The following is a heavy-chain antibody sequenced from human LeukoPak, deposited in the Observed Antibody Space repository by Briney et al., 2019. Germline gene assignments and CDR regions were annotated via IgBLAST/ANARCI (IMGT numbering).Heavy chain of an antibody. Sequence: PSETLSLTCSVSCVSLSSYYWDWLRQPPGKGLEWIGYISDTGKTDSNPSLKSRVTISLDTSKKQFSLRLRSLTAADSAIYYCATGYYGPFATWGPGILVTVSS. V-gene: IGHV4-59*01. J-gene: IGHJ5*02. CDR3: ATGYYGPFAT. D-gene: IGHD2/OR15-2a*01. CDR1: CVSLSSYY. CDR2: ISDTGKT.